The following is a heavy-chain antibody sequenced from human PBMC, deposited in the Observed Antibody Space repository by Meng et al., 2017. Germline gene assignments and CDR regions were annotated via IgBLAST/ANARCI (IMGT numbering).Heavy chain of an antibody. Sequence: GGSLRLSCAASGFTFSSYAMHWVRQAPGKGLEWVAVISYDGSNKYYADSVKGRFTISRDNSENTLYLQMNSLRAEDTAVYYCARDRIQLWRWGQGTLVTVSS. CDR2: ISYDGSNK. V-gene: IGHV3-30*07. CDR3: ARDRIQLWR. J-gene: IGHJ4*02. D-gene: IGHD5-18*01. CDR1: GFTFSSYA.